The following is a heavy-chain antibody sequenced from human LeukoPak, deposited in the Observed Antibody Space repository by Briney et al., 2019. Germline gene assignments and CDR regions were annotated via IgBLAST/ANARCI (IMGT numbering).Heavy chain of an antibody. Sequence: ASVKVSCKASGYTFTGYYMHWVRQAPGQGLEWMGWINPNSGGTNYAQKFQGRVTTTRDTSISTAYMELSRLRSDDTAVYYCARGLYCSSTSCDAFDIWGQGTMVTVSS. CDR3: ARGLYCSSTSCDAFDI. D-gene: IGHD2-2*01. J-gene: IGHJ3*02. V-gene: IGHV1-2*02. CDR2: INPNSGGT. CDR1: GYTFTGYY.